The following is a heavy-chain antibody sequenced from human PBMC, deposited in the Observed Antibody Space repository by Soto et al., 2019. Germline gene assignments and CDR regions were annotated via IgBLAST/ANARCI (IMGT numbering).Heavy chain of an antibody. CDR2: IVVGSGNT. CDR1: GFTFTSSA. CDR3: AADAGGSESNSPYYYYGMDG. D-gene: IGHD1-26*01. V-gene: IGHV1-58*01. J-gene: IGHJ6*02. Sequence: SVKVSCKASGFTFTSSAVQWVRQARGQRLEWIGWIVVGSGNTNYAQKFQERVTITRDMSTSTAYMELSSLRSEDTAVYYCAADAGGSESNSPYYYYGMDGWGQGTTVTVSS.